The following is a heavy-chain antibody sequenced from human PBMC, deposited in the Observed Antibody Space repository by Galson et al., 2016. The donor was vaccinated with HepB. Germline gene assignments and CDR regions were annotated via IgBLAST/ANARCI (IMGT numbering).Heavy chain of an antibody. Sequence: SLRLSCAASGSMFHNHAMSWVRQAPGRGLEWVSVIGGGGGSIYYADSVQGRFTISRDNAKNSLSLQMNSLRAEDTAVYYCARADRDVGDCATTNCYNGSPALGYWGQGAPVTVSS. CDR3: ARADRDVGDCATTNCYNGSPALGY. D-gene: IGHD2-2*02. V-gene: IGHV3-11*01. J-gene: IGHJ4*02. CDR1: GSMFHNHA. CDR2: IGGGGGSI.